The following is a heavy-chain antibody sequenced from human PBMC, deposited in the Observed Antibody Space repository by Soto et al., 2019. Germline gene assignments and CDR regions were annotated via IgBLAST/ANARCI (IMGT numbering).Heavy chain of an antibody. J-gene: IGHJ4*02. Sequence: QITLKESGPTLVKPTQTLTLSCTFSGFSLSTSGVGVCWIRQPPGKALEWLALIYWNDDKRYSPSLKRRLTDTKATSKNQVVLTTTNTDTVDTATYYCAHTCVAYGSGMLDYCAQGTMVTVSA. CDR3: AHTCVAYGSGMLDY. D-gene: IGHD3-10*01. V-gene: IGHV2-5*01. CDR1: GFSLSTSGVG. CDR2: IYWNDDK.